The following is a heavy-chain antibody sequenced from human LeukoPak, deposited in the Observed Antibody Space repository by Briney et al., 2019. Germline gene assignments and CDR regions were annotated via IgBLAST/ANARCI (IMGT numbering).Heavy chain of an antibody. D-gene: IGHD7-27*01. CDR1: GGSISSYY. J-gene: IGHJ4*02. CDR2: IYYSGST. Sequence: SETLSLTCTVSGGSISSYYWSWIRQPPGKGLEWIAHIYYSGSTNYNPSLKSRVTISGDTSKNQFSLKLSSVTAADTAVYYCARTNLGPFDYWGQGTLVTVSS. CDR3: ARTNLGPFDY. V-gene: IGHV4-59*12.